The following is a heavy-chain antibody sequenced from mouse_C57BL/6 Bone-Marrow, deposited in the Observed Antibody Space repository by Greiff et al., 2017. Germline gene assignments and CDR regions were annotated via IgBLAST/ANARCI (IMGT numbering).Heavy chain of an antibody. CDR3: SSFDGNYFDY. D-gene: IGHD2-3*01. CDR2: IDPEIGDT. Sequence: EVKLQQSGAELVRPGASVKLSCTASGFNIKDDYIHWVKQRPEQGLEWIGWIDPEIGDTEYASKFLGKATITSDTSYNTAYLQLSSLTSEDTAVYYCSSFDGNYFDYWGQGTPLTVAS. V-gene: IGHV14-4*01. CDR1: GFNIKDDY. J-gene: IGHJ2*01.